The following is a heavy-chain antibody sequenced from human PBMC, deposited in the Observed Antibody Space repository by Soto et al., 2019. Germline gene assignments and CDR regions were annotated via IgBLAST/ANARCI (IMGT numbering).Heavy chain of an antibody. Sequence: PGGSLRLSCASSGFTFISYAMHWVRQAPGKGLEWVAVISYDGSNKYYADSVKGRFTISRDNSKNTLYLQMNSLRAEDTAVYYCAREDGYYRYFDYWGQGTLVTVSS. CDR1: GFTFISYA. V-gene: IGHV3-30-3*01. CDR2: ISYDGSNK. D-gene: IGHD3-22*01. CDR3: AREDGYYRYFDY. J-gene: IGHJ4*02.